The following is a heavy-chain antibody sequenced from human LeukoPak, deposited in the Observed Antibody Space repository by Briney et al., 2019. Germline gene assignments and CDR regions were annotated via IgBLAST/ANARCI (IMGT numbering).Heavy chain of an antibody. Sequence: ASVKVSCKASGYTFTSYGISWVRQAPGQGLEWMGWISAYNGNTNYAQKFQGRVTMTTDTSTSTAYMELRSLRSDDTAVYYCAREAAFRRKVILEWLSPNYYYMDVWGKGTTVTVSS. V-gene: IGHV1-18*01. CDR1: GYTFTSYG. CDR3: AREAAFRRKVILEWLSPNYYYMDV. J-gene: IGHJ6*03. D-gene: IGHD3-3*01. CDR2: ISAYNGNT.